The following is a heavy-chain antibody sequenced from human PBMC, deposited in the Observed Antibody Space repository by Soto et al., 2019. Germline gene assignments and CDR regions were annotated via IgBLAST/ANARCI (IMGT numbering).Heavy chain of an antibody. CDR3: ARGRYYYDSSGYWLKGPWLDP. CDR2: INHSGST. Sequence: SETLSLTCAVYGGSFSGYYWSWIRQPPGKGLEWIGEINHSGSTNYNPSLKSRVTISVDTSKNQFSLKLSSVTAADTAVYYCARGRYYYDSSGYWLKGPWLDPWGQGPLVTVSS. CDR1: GGSFSGYY. D-gene: IGHD3-22*01. J-gene: IGHJ5*02. V-gene: IGHV4-34*01.